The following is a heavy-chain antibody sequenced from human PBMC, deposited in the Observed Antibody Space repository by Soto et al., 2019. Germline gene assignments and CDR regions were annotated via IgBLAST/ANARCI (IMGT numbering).Heavy chain of an antibody. D-gene: IGHD6-6*01. V-gene: IGHV3-15*01. Sequence: GSLRLSCAASGFTFSNAWMSWVRQAPGKGLEWVGRIKSKTDGGTTDYAAPVKGRFTISRDDSKNTLYLQMNSLKTEDTAVYYCTTEEYNYYGMDVWGQGTTVTVSS. CDR2: IKSKTDGGTT. J-gene: IGHJ6*02. CDR1: GFTFSNAW. CDR3: TTEEYNYYGMDV.